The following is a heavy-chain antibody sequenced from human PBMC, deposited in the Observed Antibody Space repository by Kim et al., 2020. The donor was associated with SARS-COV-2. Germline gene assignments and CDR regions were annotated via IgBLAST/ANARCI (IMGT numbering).Heavy chain of an antibody. D-gene: IGHD3-9*01. V-gene: IGHV3-9*01. Sequence: GGSLRLSCAASGFTFGDYAMHWVRQGPGKGLEWVSGITWNGANIAYADSVKGRFSISRDNTKKSLYLHMNNLRIEDTAFYYCVKSIQTTSLTAVFDHWGQGTLVTVSS. CDR3: VKSIQTTSLTAVFDH. CDR2: ITWNGANI. CDR1: GFTFGDYA. J-gene: IGHJ4*02.